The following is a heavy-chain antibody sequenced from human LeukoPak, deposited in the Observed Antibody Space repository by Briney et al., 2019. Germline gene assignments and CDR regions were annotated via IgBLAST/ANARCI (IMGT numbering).Heavy chain of an antibody. Sequence: SETLSLTCTVSGVSISSDYWSWIRQPAGKGLEWIGRIHTSGSTNYNPSLKSRVTMSVDTSKNQFSLKLSSVTAADTAVYYCARDRELYSNYWYFDLWGRGTLVTVSS. CDR1: GVSISSDY. V-gene: IGHV4-4*07. CDR3: ARDRELYSNYWYFDL. J-gene: IGHJ2*01. CDR2: IHTSGST. D-gene: IGHD4-11*01.